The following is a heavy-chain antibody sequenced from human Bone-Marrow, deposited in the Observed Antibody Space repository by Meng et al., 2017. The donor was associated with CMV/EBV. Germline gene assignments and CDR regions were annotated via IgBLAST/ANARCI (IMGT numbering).Heavy chain of an antibody. CDR3: ARDYSSYLEF. Sequence: GESLKISCAASGFTFSSYGMHWVRQAPGKGLEWVAFIRYDGSNKYYADSVKGRFTISRDNSKNTLYLQMNSLRPEDTAVYYCARDYSSYLEFWGQGTLVTVSS. CDR1: GFTFSSYG. CDR2: IRYDGSNK. J-gene: IGHJ4*02. V-gene: IGHV3-30*02. D-gene: IGHD5-18*01.